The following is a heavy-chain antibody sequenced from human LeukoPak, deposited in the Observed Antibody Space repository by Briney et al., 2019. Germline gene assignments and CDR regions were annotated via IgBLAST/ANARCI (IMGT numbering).Heavy chain of an antibody. J-gene: IGHJ6*02. CDR3: ARYQRGAPYYYGMDV. Sequence: SETLSLTCTVSGGSISSYYWSWIRQPPGKGLEWIGYIYYSGSTNYNPSLKSRVTISVDTSKNQFSLKLSSVTAAHAAVYYCARYQRGAPYYYGMDVWGQGTTVTVSS. D-gene: IGHD2-2*01. V-gene: IGHV4-59*01. CDR2: IYYSGST. CDR1: GGSISSYY.